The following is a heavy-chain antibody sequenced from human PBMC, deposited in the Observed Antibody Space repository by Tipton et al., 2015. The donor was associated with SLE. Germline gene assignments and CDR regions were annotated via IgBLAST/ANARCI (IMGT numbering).Heavy chain of an antibody. CDR3: ATRGSSSWYFFDY. CDR2: IFHIGSA. D-gene: IGHD6-13*01. J-gene: IGHJ4*02. V-gene: IGHV4-39*07. CDR1: GGSISSSSYY. Sequence: TLSLTCTVSGGSISSSSYYWAWIRQPPGKGLEWIGHIFHIGSAYYNPSLKSRVTISIDTSTNQFSLKVKSVTAADTAVYYCATRGSSSWYFFDYWGQGTLVTVSS.